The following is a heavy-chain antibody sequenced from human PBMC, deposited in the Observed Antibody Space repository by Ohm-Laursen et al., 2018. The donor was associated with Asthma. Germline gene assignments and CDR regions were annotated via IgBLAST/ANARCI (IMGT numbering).Heavy chain of an antibody. Sequence: SLRLSCSASGYSFSLYSIHWIRQAPGKGLEWVASISTASTFIYYADSVRGRFTTSRDNAHNTLYLQMNSLRAEDTAFYYCAVSIYAYGEGAYWGQGTLVTVSS. D-gene: IGHD3-10*01. V-gene: IGHV3-21*04. J-gene: IGHJ4*02. CDR3: AVSIYAYGEGAY. CDR2: ISTASTFI. CDR1: GYSFSLYS.